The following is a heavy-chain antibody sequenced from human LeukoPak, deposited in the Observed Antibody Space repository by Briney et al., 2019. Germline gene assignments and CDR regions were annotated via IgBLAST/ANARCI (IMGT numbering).Heavy chain of an antibody. J-gene: IGHJ3*02. CDR2: ISAYNGNT. V-gene: IGHV1-18*04. Sequence: ASVKVSCKASGYTFTDYYMHWVRQAPGQGLEWMGWISAYNGNTNYAQKLQGRVTMTTDTSTSTAYMELRSLRSDDTAVYYCARDRFGDPLLLWFGEFPLRVSDDAFDIWGQGTMVTVSS. CDR1: GYTFTDYY. CDR3: ARDRFGDPLLLWFGEFPLRVSDDAFDI. D-gene: IGHD3-10*01.